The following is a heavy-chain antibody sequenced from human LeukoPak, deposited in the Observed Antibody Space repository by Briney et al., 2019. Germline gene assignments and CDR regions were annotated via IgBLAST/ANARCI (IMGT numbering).Heavy chain of an antibody. Sequence: GGSLRLSCAASGFTFSSYAMSWVRQAPGKGLEYVSAISGNGGSTYYADSVKGRFTISRDNSKNTLYLQMSSLRAEDTAVYYCVKDTYGSGSYYNPGGYFDYWGQGTLVTVSS. J-gene: IGHJ4*02. CDR2: ISGNGGST. D-gene: IGHD3-10*01. CDR3: VKDTYGSGSYYNPGGYFDY. CDR1: GFTFSSYA. V-gene: IGHV3-64D*06.